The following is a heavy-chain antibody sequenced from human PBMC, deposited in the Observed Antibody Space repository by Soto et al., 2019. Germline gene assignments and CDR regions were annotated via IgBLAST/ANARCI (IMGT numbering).Heavy chain of an antibody. V-gene: IGHV5-51*01. J-gene: IGHJ4*02. CDR3: ARLELTGLDN. CDR1: GETVGSPR. D-gene: IGHD3-9*01. CDR2: IYPGDSDT. Sequence: GEALQSSAKGCGETVGSPRRSLGRHMPGKGLEWMGIIYPGDSDTRYSPSFQGQVTISADKSFSTAYLQWSSLKASDTAIYFCARLELTGLDNWGQGTPVTVSS.